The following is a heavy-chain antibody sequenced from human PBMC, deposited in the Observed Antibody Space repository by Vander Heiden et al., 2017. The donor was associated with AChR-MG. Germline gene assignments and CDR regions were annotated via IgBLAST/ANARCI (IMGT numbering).Heavy chain of an antibody. CDR3: ARSAISGWYGMDV. V-gene: IGHV4-34*01. J-gene: IGHJ6*01. Sequence: QVQLQQWGAGLLKPSETLSLTCAVSGASFSGYYWSWIRQPPGKGLEWIGEINHSGSTNYNPALKSRVTISVDTSKNQFSLKMRSVTAADTAVYYFARSAISGWYGMDVWGQVTTVTVSS. CDR1: GASFSGYY. D-gene: IGHD6-19*01. CDR2: INHSGST.